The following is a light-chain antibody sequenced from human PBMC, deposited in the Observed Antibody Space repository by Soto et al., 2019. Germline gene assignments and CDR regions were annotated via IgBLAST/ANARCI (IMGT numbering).Light chain of an antibody. CDR3: QQYYSAPIS. V-gene: IGKV4-1*01. Sequence: DIVMTQSPDSLAVSLGERATINCKSSQSGLYSSNNKNYLAWYQQKPGQPPKLLIYWASTRESGVPDRFSGSGCGTDFTLTINSLPAEDVAVYYCQQYYSAPISFGQGTRLEIK. J-gene: IGKJ5*01. CDR1: QSGLYSSNNKNY. CDR2: WAS.